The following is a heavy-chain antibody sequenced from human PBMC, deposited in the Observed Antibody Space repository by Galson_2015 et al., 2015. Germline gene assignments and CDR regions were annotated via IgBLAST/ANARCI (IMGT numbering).Heavy chain of an antibody. Sequence: QSGAEVKKPGESLTISCKGSGYSFTSYRIGWVRQMPGKGLEWMGIIYPGDSDTRYSPSFQGQVTISADKSISTAYLQWSSLKASDTAMYYCARLSERKREIKQRLMDYWGQGTLVTVSS. V-gene: IGHV5-51*01. CDR2: IYPGDSDT. CDR3: ARLSERKREIKQRLMDY. J-gene: IGHJ4*02. D-gene: IGHD6-25*01. CDR1: GYSFTSYR.